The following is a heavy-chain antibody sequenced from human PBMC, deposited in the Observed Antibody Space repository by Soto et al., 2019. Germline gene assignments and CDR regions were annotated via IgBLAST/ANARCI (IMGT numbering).Heavy chain of an antibody. V-gene: IGHV1-8*01. CDR3: AREMDSGDSNYYYYYYMDV. J-gene: IGHJ6*03. D-gene: IGHD4-17*01. CDR2: MNPNSGNT. CDR1: GYTFTSYD. Sequence: GASVKVSCKASGYTFTSYDINWVRQATGQGLEWMGWMNPNSGNTGYAQKFQGRVTMTRNTSISTAYMELSSLRSEDTAVYYCAREMDSGDSNYYYYYYMDVWGKGTTVTVSS.